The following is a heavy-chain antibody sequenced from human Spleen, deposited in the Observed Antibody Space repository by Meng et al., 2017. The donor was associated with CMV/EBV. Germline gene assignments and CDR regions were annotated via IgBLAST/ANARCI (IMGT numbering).Heavy chain of an antibody. CDR1: GFTFNGYN. CDR2: ISTSSTYI. CDR3: ARAFYDFWSGIGY. J-gene: IGHJ4*02. D-gene: IGHD3-3*01. Sequence: GGSLRLSCVASGFTFNGYNMNWVRQAPGKGLEWVASISTSSTYIFYTDSVKGRFTISRDNANSALYLQMDRLRVEDTAVYYCARAFYDFWSGIGYWGQGVLVTVSS. V-gene: IGHV3-21*01.